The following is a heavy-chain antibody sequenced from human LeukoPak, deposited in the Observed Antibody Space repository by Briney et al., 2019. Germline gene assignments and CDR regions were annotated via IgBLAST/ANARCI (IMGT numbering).Heavy chain of an antibody. V-gene: IGHV3-30*18. Sequence: GRSLRLSCAASGFTFSSYGMHWVRQAPGKGLEWVAVISYDGSNKYYADSVKGRFTISRDNSKNTLYLQMNSLRAEDTAVYYCAKDGDYYGSGGYYMDYWGQGTLVTVSS. D-gene: IGHD3-10*01. CDR1: GFTFSSYG. CDR2: ISYDGSNK. CDR3: AKDGDYYGSGGYYMDY. J-gene: IGHJ4*02.